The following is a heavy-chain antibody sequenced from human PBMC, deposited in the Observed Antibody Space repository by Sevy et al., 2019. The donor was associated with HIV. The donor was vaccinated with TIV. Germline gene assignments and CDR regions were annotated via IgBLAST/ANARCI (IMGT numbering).Heavy chain of an antibody. CDR3: ARDTLGYGGNPNLDLDL. CDR2: INSDGSTT. J-gene: IGHJ5*02. D-gene: IGHD4-17*01. Sequence: GESLKISCAASGFSFSRYFMHWVRQAPGEGLVWVSRINSDGSTTNYADSVEGRFIVSRDNAKKTLYLELHSLRVEDTATYYCARDTLGYGGNPNLDLDLWGQGTLVTVSS. CDR1: GFSFSRYF. V-gene: IGHV3-74*01.